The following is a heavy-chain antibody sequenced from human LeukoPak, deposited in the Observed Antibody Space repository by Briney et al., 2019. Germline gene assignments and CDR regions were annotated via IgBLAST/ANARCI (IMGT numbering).Heavy chain of an antibody. J-gene: IGHJ4*02. CDR2: MNPNSGNT. CDR3: ARASAIRYLSDY. Sequence: ASVNVSCKASGYTFTSYEINWVRQATGQGREWMGWMNPNSGNTGQAQKFQGRVTMTRNTSISTAYMELSSLRSEDTAVYYCARASAIRYLSDYWGQGTLVTVSS. D-gene: IGHD2-2*02. V-gene: IGHV1-8*01. CDR1: GYTFTSYE.